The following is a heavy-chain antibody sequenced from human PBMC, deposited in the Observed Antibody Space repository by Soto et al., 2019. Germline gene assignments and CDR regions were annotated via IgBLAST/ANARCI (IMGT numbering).Heavy chain of an antibody. V-gene: IGHV1-69*12. CDR3: AGQGGADYCGAPHHTYGMDV. CDR1: GGTFSSYA. Sequence: QVQLVQSGAEVKKPGSSVKVSCKASGGTFSSYAISWVRQAPGQGLEWMGGIIPIFGTANYAQKFQGRVTITADESTRTAYMELSSLRSEDTAVYYCAGQGGADYCGAPHHTYGMDVWGQGTTVTVSS. J-gene: IGHJ6*02. CDR2: IIPIFGTA. D-gene: IGHD3-10*01.